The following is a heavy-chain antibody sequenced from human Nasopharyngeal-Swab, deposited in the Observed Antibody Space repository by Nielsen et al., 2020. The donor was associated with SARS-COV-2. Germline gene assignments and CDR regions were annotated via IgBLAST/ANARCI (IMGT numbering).Heavy chain of an antibody. J-gene: IGHJ5*02. CDR2: ISSSSSYI. Sequence: GGSLRLSFAASGFTFSSYSLNWVRQAPGKGLEWVSSISSSSSYIYYADSVKGRFTISRDNSKNTLYLQMNSLRAEDTAVYYCAKVAADRSTGGWFDPWGQETLVTVSS. D-gene: IGHD1-26*01. CDR3: AKVAADRSTGGWFDP. V-gene: IGHV3-21*04. CDR1: GFTFSSYS.